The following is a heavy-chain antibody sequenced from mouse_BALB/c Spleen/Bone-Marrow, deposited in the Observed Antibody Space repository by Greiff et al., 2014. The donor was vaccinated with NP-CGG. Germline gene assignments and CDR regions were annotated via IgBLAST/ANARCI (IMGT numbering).Heavy chain of an antibody. CDR3: ARHQRYYAMDY. CDR2: ISSGGSNT. J-gene: IGHJ4*01. CDR1: GFTFSSYG. V-gene: IGHV5-6*01. Sequence: EVQLVESGGDLVKPGGSLKLSSAASGFTFSSYGMSWGRQTPDKRLEWVATISSGGSNTYYPDSVKGRFTISRDNAKNTLYLQMSSLKSEDTAMYYCARHQRYYAMDYWGQGTSVTVSS.